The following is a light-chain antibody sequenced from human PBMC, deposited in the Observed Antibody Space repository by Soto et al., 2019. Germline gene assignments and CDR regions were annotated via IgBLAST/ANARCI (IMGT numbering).Light chain of an antibody. J-gene: IGKJ5*01. Sequence: DIQMTQSPSSLSASIGDRVTITCRASQSISSYLNWYHQRPGKAPKLLIYAASSLQRGVPSRFSGSGSGTDFTLTISSLQPEDFATYYCQQSNSTPIPFGQGTRLAIK. CDR2: AAS. CDR1: QSISSY. CDR3: QQSNSTPIP. V-gene: IGKV1-39*01.